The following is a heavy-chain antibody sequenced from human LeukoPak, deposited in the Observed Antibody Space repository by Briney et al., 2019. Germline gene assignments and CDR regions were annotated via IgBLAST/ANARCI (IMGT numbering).Heavy chain of an antibody. V-gene: IGHV3-64*01. J-gene: IGHJ4*02. CDR3: ARRGSYYGDSMDY. CDR2: ISSNGGST. Sequence: GGSLRLSCAASGFTFSSYAMHWVRQGPGKGLEYVSGISSNGGSTYYANSVKGRFTISRDNSKNTLYPQMGSLRAEDMAVYYCARRGSYYGDSMDYWGQGTLVTVSS. CDR1: GFTFSSYA. D-gene: IGHD1-26*01.